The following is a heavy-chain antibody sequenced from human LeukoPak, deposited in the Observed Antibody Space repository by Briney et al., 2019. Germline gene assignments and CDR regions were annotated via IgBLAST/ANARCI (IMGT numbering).Heavy chain of an antibody. CDR2: IYYSGST. CDR3: ARVTLAGTPDYFDY. CDR1: GGSISSGSYY. Sequence: SETLSLTCTVSGGSISSGSYYWGWIRQPPGKGLEWIGSIYYSGSTYYNPSLKSRVTISVDTSKNQFSLKLSSVTAADTAVYYCARVTLAGTPDYFDYWGQGTLVTVSS. J-gene: IGHJ4*02. D-gene: IGHD6-13*01. V-gene: IGHV4-39*01.